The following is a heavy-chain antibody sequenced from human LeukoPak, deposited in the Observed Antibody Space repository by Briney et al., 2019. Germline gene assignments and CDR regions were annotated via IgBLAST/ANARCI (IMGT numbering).Heavy chain of an antibody. CDR3: AKDQASDYYDSSGYPLHFDY. V-gene: IGHV3-23*01. J-gene: IGHJ4*02. CDR1: GFTFSSYA. CDR2: ISGRGVST. Sequence: GGSLRLSCAASGFTFSSYAMSWVRQAPGKGLEWVSTISGRGVSTYSADSVKGRFTISRDNSKNTLYLQMYSLRAEDTAVYFCAKDQASDYYDSSGYPLHFDYWGQGTLVTVSS. D-gene: IGHD3-22*01.